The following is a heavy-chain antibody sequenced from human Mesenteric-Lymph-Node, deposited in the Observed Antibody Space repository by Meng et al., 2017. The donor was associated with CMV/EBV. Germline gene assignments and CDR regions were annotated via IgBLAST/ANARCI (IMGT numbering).Heavy chain of an antibody. CDR3: ARGYRGYSYGSRGWFDP. V-gene: IGHV4-31*02. CDR1: SNSSGGYY. J-gene: IGHJ5*02. CDR2: IYYSGST. Sequence: SNSSGGYYWSWIRQHPGKGLEWIGYIYYSGSTYYNPSLKSRVTISVDTSKNQFSLKLSSVTAADTAVYYCARGYRGYSYGSRGWFDPWGQGTLVTVSS. D-gene: IGHD5-18*01.